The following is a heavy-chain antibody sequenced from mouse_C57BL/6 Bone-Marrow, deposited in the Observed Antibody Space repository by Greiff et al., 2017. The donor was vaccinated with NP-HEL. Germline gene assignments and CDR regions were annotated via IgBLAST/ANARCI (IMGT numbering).Heavy chain of an antibody. V-gene: IGHV1-42*01. Sequence: EVKLQQSGPELVKPGASVKISCKASGYSFTGYYMNWVKQSPEKSLEWIGEINPSTGGTTYNQKFKAKATLTVDKSSSTAYMQLKSLTSEDSAVYYCARNPLYYGPHWYFDVWGTGTTVTVSS. J-gene: IGHJ1*03. CDR1: GYSFTGYY. CDR3: ARNPLYYGPHWYFDV. CDR2: INPSTGGT. D-gene: IGHD1-1*01.